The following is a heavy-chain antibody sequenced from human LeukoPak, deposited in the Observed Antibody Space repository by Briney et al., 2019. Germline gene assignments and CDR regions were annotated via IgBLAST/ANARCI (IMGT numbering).Heavy chain of an antibody. D-gene: IGHD5-18*01. J-gene: IGHJ4*02. V-gene: IGHV3-30-3*01. CDR1: GFTFSSYA. CDR2: ISYDGSNK. CDR3: ASGYSYGFIFAAY. Sequence: GGSLRLSCAASGFTFSSYAMHWVRQAPGKGLEWVAVISYDGSNKYYADSVKGRFTISRDNSKNTLYLQMNSLRAEDTAVYYCASGYSYGFIFAAYWGQGTLVTVSS.